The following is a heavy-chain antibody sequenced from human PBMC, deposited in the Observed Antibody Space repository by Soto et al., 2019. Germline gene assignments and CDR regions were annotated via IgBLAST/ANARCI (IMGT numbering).Heavy chain of an antibody. CDR1: GYTFTSYG. Sequence: ASVKVSCKASGYTFTSYGISWVRQAPGQGLEWMGWISAYNGNTNYAQKLQGRVTMTTDTSTSTAYMELRSLRSDDTAVYYCARDGFLEWSDDAFDIWGQGTMVTVSS. CDR2: ISAYNGNT. V-gene: IGHV1-18*01. D-gene: IGHD3-3*01. J-gene: IGHJ3*02. CDR3: ARDGFLEWSDDAFDI.